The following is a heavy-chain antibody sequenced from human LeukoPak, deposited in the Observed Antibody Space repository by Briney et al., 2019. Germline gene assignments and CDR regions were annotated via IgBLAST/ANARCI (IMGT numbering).Heavy chain of an antibody. Sequence: SETLSLTCTVSGGSISSYYWSWIRQPPGKGLEWIGYIYYSGSTNYNPSLKSRVTISVDTSKNQFSLKLSSVTAADTAVYYCARWNYGSGSYTDYWGQGTLVTVSS. D-gene: IGHD3-10*01. J-gene: IGHJ4*02. V-gene: IGHV4-59*08. CDR3: ARWNYGSGSYTDY. CDR2: IYYSGST. CDR1: GGSISSYY.